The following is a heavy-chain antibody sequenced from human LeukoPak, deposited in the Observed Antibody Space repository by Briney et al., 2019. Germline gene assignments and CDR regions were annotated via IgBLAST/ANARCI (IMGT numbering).Heavy chain of an antibody. Sequence: SETLSLTCTVSGGSISSGGYYGSWIRQHPGKGLEWIGYIYYSGSTYYNPSLKSRVTISVDTSKNQFSLKLSSVTAADTAVYYCARTYYYDSSGYYHFDYWGQGTLVTVSS. CDR3: ARTYYYDSSGYYHFDY. J-gene: IGHJ4*02. V-gene: IGHV4-31*03. D-gene: IGHD3-22*01. CDR2: IYYSGST. CDR1: GGSISSGGYY.